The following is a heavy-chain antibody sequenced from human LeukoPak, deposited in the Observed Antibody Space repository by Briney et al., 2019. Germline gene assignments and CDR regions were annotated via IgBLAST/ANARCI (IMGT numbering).Heavy chain of an antibody. CDR2: IFYSGST. D-gene: IGHD3-10*01. CDR1: GFTFSSYA. V-gene: IGHV4-59*12. Sequence: GSLRLSCAASGFTFSSYAMTWIRQPPGKGLEWIGNIFYSGSTYYSPSLKSRVTISLDTSRNQFSLKLTSVTAADTAVYYCAKSNGYGLVDIWGQGTMVTVSS. J-gene: IGHJ3*02. CDR3: AKSNGYGLVDI.